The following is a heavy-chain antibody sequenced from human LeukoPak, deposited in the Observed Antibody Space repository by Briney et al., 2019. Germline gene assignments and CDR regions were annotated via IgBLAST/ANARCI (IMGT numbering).Heavy chain of an antibody. CDR2: IRSKANSYAT. CDR1: GFTFSSYV. Sequence: GGSLRLSCAASGFTFSSYVMHWVRQASGKGLEWVGRIRSKANSYATAYAASVKGRFTISRDDSKNTAYLQMNSLKTEDTAVYYCTRHNYYEDGFDYWGQGTLVTVSS. J-gene: IGHJ4*02. V-gene: IGHV3-73*01. D-gene: IGHD3-22*01. CDR3: TRHNYYEDGFDY.